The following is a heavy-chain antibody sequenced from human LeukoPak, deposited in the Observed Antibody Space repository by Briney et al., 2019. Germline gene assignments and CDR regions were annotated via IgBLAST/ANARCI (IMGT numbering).Heavy chain of an antibody. CDR3: AREGCSGGSCYDY. J-gene: IGHJ4*02. Sequence: PSETLSLTCTVSGGSISSYYWSWIRQPPGKGLEWIGYIYYSGSTNHNPSLESRVTISVDTSKNQFSLTAADTAVYYCAREGCSGGSCYDYWGQGTLVTVSS. D-gene: IGHD2-15*01. CDR2: IYYSGST. V-gene: IGHV4-59*01. CDR1: GGSISSYY.